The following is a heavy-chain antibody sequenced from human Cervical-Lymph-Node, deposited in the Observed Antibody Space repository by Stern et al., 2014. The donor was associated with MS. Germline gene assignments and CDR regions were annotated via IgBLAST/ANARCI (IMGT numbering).Heavy chain of an antibody. J-gene: IGHJ4*02. CDR1: GDSIRSGGHY. V-gene: IGHV4-31*03. D-gene: IGHD2-15*01. Sequence: QVQLQESGPGVVKPSQTLSLTCSVSGDSIRSGGHYWTWVRQRPGKGLDWIGHIYYSGSTSFNPSLESRLTMSIDTSTNQFSLKLSSVTAADTAVYFCARMGSRSGGMDSWGQGTLVTVSS. CDR2: IYYSGST. CDR3: ARMGSRSGGMDS.